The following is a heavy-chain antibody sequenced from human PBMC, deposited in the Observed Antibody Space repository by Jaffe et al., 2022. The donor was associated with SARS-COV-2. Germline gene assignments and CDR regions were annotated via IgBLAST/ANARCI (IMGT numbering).Heavy chain of an antibody. CDR3: VRVTGTGWANWFDP. V-gene: IGHV3-23*04. Sequence: EVQLVESGGHLVQPGGSLRLSCAASGFTFSNYAMTWVRQAPGKGLAWVSAISGGGGSMNYADSVKGRFTISRDNSKNTLSLQMNSLRAEDTAVYYCVRVTGTGWANWFDPWGQGTLVTVSS. CDR2: ISGGGGSM. D-gene: IGHD2-21*02. CDR1: GFTFSNYA. J-gene: IGHJ5*02.